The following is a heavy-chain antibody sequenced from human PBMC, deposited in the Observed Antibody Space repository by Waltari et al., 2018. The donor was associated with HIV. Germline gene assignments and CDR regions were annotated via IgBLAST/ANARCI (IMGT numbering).Heavy chain of an antibody. D-gene: IGHD3-16*02. CDR3: TRGNIWGSYRYFDY. Sequence: QIRLLQSAHAVRKTEASVTISCRTSGSPLINDHVRWVRQSVGQRLDWMGGITRYTANTNYTRESQGRVTLTTDAAAATASLELRDLRPDDTAIYFCTRGNIWGSYRYFDYWGPGTLVTVS. CDR2: ITRYTANT. J-gene: IGHJ4*02. V-gene: IGHV1-18*01. CDR1: GSPLINDH.